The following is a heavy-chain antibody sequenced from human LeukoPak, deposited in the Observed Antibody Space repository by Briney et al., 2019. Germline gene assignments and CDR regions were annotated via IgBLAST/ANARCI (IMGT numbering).Heavy chain of an antibody. CDR1: GGSFSGYY. CDR3: ARHQGVDSSGYNYFDY. V-gene: IGHV4-34*01. J-gene: IGHJ4*02. Sequence: SETLSLTCAVYGGSFSGYYWSWIRQPPGKGLEWIGEINHSGSTNYNPSLKSRVTISVDTSKNQFSLKLSSVTAADTAVYYCARHQGVDSSGYNYFDYWGQGTLVTVSS. CDR2: INHSGST. D-gene: IGHD3-22*01.